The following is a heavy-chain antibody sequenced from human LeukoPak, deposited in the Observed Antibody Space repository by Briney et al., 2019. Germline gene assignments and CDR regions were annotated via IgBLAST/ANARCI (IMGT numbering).Heavy chain of an antibody. CDR1: GFTFSSYS. CDR2: ISSSSSYI. D-gene: IGHD1-26*01. J-gene: IGHJ4*02. V-gene: IGHV3-21*01. Sequence: PGGSLRLSCAASGFTFSSYSMNWVRQAPGKGLEWVSSISSSSSYIYYADSVKGRFTISRDNAKNSPYLQMNSLRAEDTAVYYCASASGISPSNHDYWGQGTLVTISS. CDR3: ASASGISPSNHDY.